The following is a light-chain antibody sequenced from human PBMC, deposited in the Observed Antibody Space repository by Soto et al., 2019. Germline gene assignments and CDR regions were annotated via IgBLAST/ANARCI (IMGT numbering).Light chain of an antibody. Sequence: EIVMTQSPATLSVSPGERATLSCRASQSVSSNLAWYQHEPGQAPRLLIYAASTRATGIPARFSASGSGTDFSLSIRSLHSEDFAVYSCQQYNNWPPKQYTFGQGTKLEIK. CDR3: QQYNNWPPKQYT. CDR1: QSVSSN. J-gene: IGKJ2*01. CDR2: AAS. V-gene: IGKV3-15*01.